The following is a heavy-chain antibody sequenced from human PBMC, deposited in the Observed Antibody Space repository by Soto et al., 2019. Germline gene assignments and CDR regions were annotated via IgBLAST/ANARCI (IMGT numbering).Heavy chain of an antibody. V-gene: IGHV4-39*02. CDR1: GGSISSSSYY. CDR3: ARDAYCGGDCYDY. CDR2: IYYSGST. J-gene: IGHJ4*02. D-gene: IGHD2-21*01. Sequence: SETLSLTCTVPGGSISSSSYYWGWIRQPPGKGLEWIGSIYYSGSTYYNPSLKSRVTISVDTSKNQFSLKLSSVTAADTAVYYCARDAYCGGDCYDYWGQGTLVTVSS.